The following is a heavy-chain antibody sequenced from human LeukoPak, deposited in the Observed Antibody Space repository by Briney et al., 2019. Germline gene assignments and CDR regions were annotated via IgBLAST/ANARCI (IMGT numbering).Heavy chain of an antibody. J-gene: IGHJ3*02. CDR2: INPNSGDT. CDR1: GYTFTGYY. V-gene: IGHV1-2*02. D-gene: IGHD6-19*01. CDR3: AISLGIAVAGGAFDI. Sequence: ASVKVSCKASGYTFTGYYMHWVRQAPGQGLEWMGWINPNSGDTNYAQKFQGRVTMTRDTSISTAYMELSRLRSDDTAVYYCAISLGIAVAGGAFDIWGQGTMVTVSS.